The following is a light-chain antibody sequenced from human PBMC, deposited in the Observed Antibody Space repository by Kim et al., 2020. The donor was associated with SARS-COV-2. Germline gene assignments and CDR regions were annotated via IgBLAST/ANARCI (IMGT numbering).Light chain of an antibody. Sequence: DIVMTQSPDSLAVSLGDRATINCKSSQSVSYTSNNKSHLAWYQQKPGQPPKLLIYWASTRESGVPARFRGSGSGTDFTLTISSLHAEDVTVYFCQQYFITPWTFGQGTKVDIK. J-gene: IGKJ1*01. CDR1: QSVSYTSNNKSH. CDR2: WAS. V-gene: IGKV4-1*01. CDR3: QQYFITPWT.